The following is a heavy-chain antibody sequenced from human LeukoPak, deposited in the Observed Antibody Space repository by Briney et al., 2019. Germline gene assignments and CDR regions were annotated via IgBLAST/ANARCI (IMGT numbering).Heavy chain of an antibody. CDR3: ARDWGRRYSSGWYGDFDY. CDR1: GFTFSSYA. Sequence: GRSLRLSCAASGFTFSSYAMHWVRQAPGKGLEWVAVISYDGSDKYYADSVKGRFTISRDNSKNTLYLQMNSLRPEDTAVYYCARDWGRRYSSGWYGDFDYWGQGTLVTVSS. D-gene: IGHD6-19*01. V-gene: IGHV3-30-3*01. CDR2: ISYDGSDK. J-gene: IGHJ4*02.